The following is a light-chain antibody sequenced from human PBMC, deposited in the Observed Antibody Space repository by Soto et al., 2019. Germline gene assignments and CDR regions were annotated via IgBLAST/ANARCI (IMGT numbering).Light chain of an antibody. CDR1: STDVGGYNY. J-gene: IGLJ2*01. CDR2: EVS. Sequence: QSALTQPPSAAGSPGQSVTISCTGTSTDVGGYNYVSWYQQYPGKAPKLMIYEVSKRPSGVPDRFSGSTDGSSNSASLTISGLQTEDEADYYCQSYDSNTVIFGGGTKLTVL. V-gene: IGLV2-8*01. CDR3: QSYDSNTVI.